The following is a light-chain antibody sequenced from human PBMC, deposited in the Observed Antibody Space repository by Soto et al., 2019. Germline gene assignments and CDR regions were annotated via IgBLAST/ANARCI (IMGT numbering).Light chain of an antibody. CDR1: SSDIKY. CDR3: SSYRSSSIYV. J-gene: IGLJ1*01. Sequence: SVLTQPASVSGSPGQSITISCTGTSSDIKYVSWYQQHPGKAPKVLIYEVTNRPSGVSNRFSGSKSGNTASLTISGLQAEDEADYYCSSYRSSSIYVFGTGTKVTVL. CDR2: EVT. V-gene: IGLV2-14*01.